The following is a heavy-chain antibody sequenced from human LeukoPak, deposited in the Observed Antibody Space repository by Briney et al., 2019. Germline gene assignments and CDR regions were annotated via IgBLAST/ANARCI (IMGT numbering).Heavy chain of an antibody. Sequence: ASVNVSCKASGYTFISYYMHWVRQAPGQGLEGMGIINPSGGSTRYAQTFQCRVTMTRDTSTSTVYMEVSSLRSEDTAVYYCARMDTSGYSESFHHWGQGTQVTVSS. CDR2: INPSGGST. D-gene: IGHD3-22*01. CDR3: ARMDTSGYSESFHH. CDR1: GYTFISYY. V-gene: IGHV1-46*01. J-gene: IGHJ1*01.